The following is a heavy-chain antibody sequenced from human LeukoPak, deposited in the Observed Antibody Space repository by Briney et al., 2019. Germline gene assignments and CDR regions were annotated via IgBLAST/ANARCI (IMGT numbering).Heavy chain of an antibody. J-gene: IGHJ4*02. V-gene: IGHV4-39*01. CDR1: GGSISSSSYY. Sequence: SETLSLTCTVSGGSISSSSYYWGWIRQPPGKGLEWIGSIYYSGSTYYNPSLKSRVTISVDTSKNQFSLKLSSVTAADTAVYYCAGHLGGVQAIHFDYWGQGTLVTVSS. CDR2: IYYSGST. D-gene: IGHD1-26*01. CDR3: AGHLGGVQAIHFDY.